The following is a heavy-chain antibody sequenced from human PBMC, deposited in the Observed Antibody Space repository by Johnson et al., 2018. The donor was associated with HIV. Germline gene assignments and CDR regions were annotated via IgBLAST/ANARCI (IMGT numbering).Heavy chain of an antibody. CDR2: ISGGST. CDR1: GFTVSSNE. Sequence: VQLVESGGGLVQPGGSLRLSCAASGFTVSSNEMSWVRQAPGKGLEWVSSISGGSTYYADSVKGRFTISRDNSKNTLYLQMNSLRAEDTAVYYCAKDRGSYYFYAFDIWGQGTMVTVSS. V-gene: IGHV3-38-3*01. D-gene: IGHD1-26*01. J-gene: IGHJ3*02. CDR3: AKDRGSYYFYAFDI.